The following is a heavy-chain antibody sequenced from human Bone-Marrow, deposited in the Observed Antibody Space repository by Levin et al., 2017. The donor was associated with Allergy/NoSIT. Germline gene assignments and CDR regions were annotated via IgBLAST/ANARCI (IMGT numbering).Heavy chain of an antibody. CDR2: IKEDGGNK. CDR1: GFTFGTSW. Sequence: LSLTCAASGFTFGTSWMSWVRQAPGKGLEWVANIKEDGGNKYYVDSVKGRFTISRDNAKNSLYLQMNSLRAEDTATYYCAREAGGWGDYFDYWGQGILVTVSS. CDR3: AREAGGWGDYFDY. J-gene: IGHJ4*02. D-gene: IGHD3-10*01. V-gene: IGHV3-7*03.